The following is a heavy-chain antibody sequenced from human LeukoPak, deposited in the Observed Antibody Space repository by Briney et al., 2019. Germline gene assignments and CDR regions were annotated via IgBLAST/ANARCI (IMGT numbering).Heavy chain of an antibody. CDR3: ARELTSYSSYYGMDV. CDR1: GYTFTHYY. CDR2: INPVSGVT. D-gene: IGHD2-21*01. J-gene: IGHJ6*02. V-gene: IGHV1-2*02. Sequence: GASVKVSCKASGYTFTHYYMHWVRQAPGQGLEWVGWINPVSGVTDYTQKFQARVTITRDTSISTAYMELSRLRSDDTAVYYCARELTSYSSYYGMDVWGQGTTVTVSS.